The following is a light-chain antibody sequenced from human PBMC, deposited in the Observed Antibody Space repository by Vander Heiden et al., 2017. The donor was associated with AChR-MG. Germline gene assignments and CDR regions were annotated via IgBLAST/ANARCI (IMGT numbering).Light chain of an antibody. V-gene: IGLV2-23*02. Sequence: QSALTQPASVSGSLGQSLTISCTGTSSDVGGFNLVSWYQQHPGKAPKLLILAVNKRASGASNRFSGSKYGRQASLTISGLRAEYEADVDCWSSAGSGTSVFGGGTRVTVL. J-gene: IGLJ2*01. CDR2: AVN. CDR3: WSSAGSGTSV. CDR1: SSDVGGFNL.